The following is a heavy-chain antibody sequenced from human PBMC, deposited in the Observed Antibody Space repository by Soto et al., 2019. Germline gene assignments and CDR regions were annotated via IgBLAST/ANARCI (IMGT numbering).Heavy chain of an antibody. CDR1: GFTFSTFD. Sequence: EVQLVESGGGLVQPGGSLRLSCAASGFTFSTFDMNWFRQAPGKGLEWVSYISSSGSPIYYADSMKGRFTISRDNAKNSLFLQMNSLRAEDTAVYYCARYGSDEHYWGQGTLVTVSS. CDR2: ISSSGSPI. J-gene: IGHJ4*02. CDR3: ARYGSDEHY. V-gene: IGHV3-48*03. D-gene: IGHD6-19*01.